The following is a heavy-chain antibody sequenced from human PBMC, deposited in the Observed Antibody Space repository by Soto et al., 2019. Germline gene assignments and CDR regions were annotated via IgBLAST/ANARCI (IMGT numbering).Heavy chain of an antibody. J-gene: IGHJ6*03. V-gene: IGHV3-64*01. Sequence: EVQLVESGGGLVQPGGSLRLSCAASGFTFSSYAMHWVRQAPGKGLEYVSVISSNGGNTYYANSVKGRFTISRDKSKNTLYLQMGSLRAEDMAVYYCARGEDRSNPFRYYYSYMDVWCKGTTVTVSS. CDR1: GFTFSSYA. D-gene: IGHD4-4*01. CDR2: ISSNGGNT. CDR3: ARGEDRSNPFRYYYSYMDV.